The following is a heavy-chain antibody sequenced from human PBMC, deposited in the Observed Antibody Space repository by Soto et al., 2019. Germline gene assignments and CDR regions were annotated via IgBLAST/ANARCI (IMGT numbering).Heavy chain of an antibody. CDR2: IYWADDK. J-gene: IGHJ4*02. CDR3: ARLVVAVITYYFDS. CDR1: GFSLSSSGVG. Sequence: QITLKESGPTLVKPTQTLTLTCTFSGFSLSSSGVGVGWIRQPPGKALEWLTFIYWADDKRYRPSLKSRLTITKDTSKNQVVLTLTNMDPVDTATYYCARLVVAVITYYFDSWGQGTLLTVSS. D-gene: IGHD2-15*01. V-gene: IGHV2-5*02.